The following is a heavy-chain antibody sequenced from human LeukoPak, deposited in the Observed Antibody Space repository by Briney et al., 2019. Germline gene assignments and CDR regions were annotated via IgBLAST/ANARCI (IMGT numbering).Heavy chain of an antibody. CDR2: ISSSSSYI. CDR3: ARDGIVGATRAFDY. J-gene: IGHJ4*02. D-gene: IGHD1-26*01. V-gene: IGHV3-21*01. Sequence: GGSLRLSCAASGFTLSSYSMNWVRQAPGKGLEWVSSISSSSSYIYYADSVKGRFTISRDNAKNSLYLQMNSLRAEDTAVYYCARDGIVGATRAFDYWGQGTLVTVSS. CDR1: GFTLSSYS.